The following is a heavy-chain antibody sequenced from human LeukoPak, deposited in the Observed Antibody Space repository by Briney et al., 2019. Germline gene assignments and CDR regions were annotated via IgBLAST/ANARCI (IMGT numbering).Heavy chain of an antibody. CDR3: AREERRPVRGVIIYTYYYGMDV. CDR1: GGSFSDYY. CDR2: INHSGST. D-gene: IGHD3-10*01. J-gene: IGHJ6*02. V-gene: IGHV4-34*01. Sequence: SETLSLTCAVYGGSFSDYYWSWIRQPPGKGLEWIGEINHSGSTNYNPSLKSRVTISVDTSKNQFSLKLSSVTAADTAVYYCAREERRPVRGVIIYTYYYGMDVWGQGTTVTVSS.